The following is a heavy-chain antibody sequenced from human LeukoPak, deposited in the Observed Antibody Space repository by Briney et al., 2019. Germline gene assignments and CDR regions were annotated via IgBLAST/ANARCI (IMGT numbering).Heavy chain of an antibody. D-gene: IGHD5-12*01. CDR1: GFSISSYW. J-gene: IGHJ4*01. CDR2: IKQDGGEK. V-gene: IGHV3-7*01. Sequence: GGSLRLSCIASGFSISSYWMTWVRQAPGKGLEWLANIKQDGGEKYYVDSVKGRFTISRDNAKNSLSLQMNSLRAEDTALYYCARDVDANYWGHGTLVTVSS. CDR3: ARDVDANY.